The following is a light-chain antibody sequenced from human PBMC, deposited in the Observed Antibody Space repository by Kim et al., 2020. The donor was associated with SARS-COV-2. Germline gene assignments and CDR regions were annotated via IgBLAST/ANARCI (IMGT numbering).Light chain of an antibody. Sequence: LSPGERVTLSCRASQNINNNYLAWYRQRPGQAPRLVIFATSRRPAAIPDRFSVSGSGTDFTLTISRVEPEDFALFFCQQYGTSPYTFGQGTKLEI. CDR1: QNINNNY. CDR2: ATS. J-gene: IGKJ2*01. CDR3: QQYGTSPYT. V-gene: IGKV3-20*01.